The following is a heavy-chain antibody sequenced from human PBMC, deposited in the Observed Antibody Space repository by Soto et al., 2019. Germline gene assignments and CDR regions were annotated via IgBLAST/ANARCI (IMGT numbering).Heavy chain of an antibody. J-gene: IGHJ4*02. D-gene: IGHD2-21*02. Sequence: SETLSLTCTVSGGSVSSGSYYWSWIRQPPGKGLEWIGYIYYSGSTNYNPSLKSRVTISVDTSKNQFSLKLSSVTAADTAVYYCAIGVYCGGACYSIDYWGQGTLVTVSS. CDR1: GGSVSSGSYY. CDR3: AIGVYCGGACYSIDY. V-gene: IGHV4-61*01. CDR2: IYYSGST.